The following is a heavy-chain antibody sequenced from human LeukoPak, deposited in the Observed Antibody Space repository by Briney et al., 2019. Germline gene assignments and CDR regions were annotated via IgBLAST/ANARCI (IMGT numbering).Heavy chain of an antibody. V-gene: IGHV3-21*04. CDR3: AKGLSSSWVPGIAVAGGLDY. CDR2: ISSSSSYI. CDR1: GFIFSNYS. D-gene: IGHD6-19*01. Sequence: GGSLRLSCAASGFIFSNYSMNWVRQAPGKGLEWVSSISSSSSYIFYADSVKGRFTISRDNAKNSLYLQMNSLRAEDTAVYYCAKGLSSSWVPGIAVAGGLDYWGQGTLVTVSS. J-gene: IGHJ4*02.